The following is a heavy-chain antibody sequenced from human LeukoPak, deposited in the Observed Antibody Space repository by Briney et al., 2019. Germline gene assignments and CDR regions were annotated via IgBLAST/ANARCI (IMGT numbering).Heavy chain of an antibody. V-gene: IGHV1-46*01. Sequence: ASVKVSCKASGYIFTNYYMHWARQAPGQGLEWMGIINTSDGSTRYAQKFQGRVTVTRNTSTTTVYMEVSSLRSGDTAVYYCARAPFVARGVNAWLDPWGQGTLVTVSS. CDR1: GYIFTNYY. J-gene: IGHJ5*02. D-gene: IGHD3-10*01. CDR3: ARAPFVARGVNAWLDP. CDR2: INTSDGST.